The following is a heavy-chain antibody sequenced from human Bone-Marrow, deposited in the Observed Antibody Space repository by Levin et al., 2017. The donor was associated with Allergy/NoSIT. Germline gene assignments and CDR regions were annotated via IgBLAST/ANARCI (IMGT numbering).Heavy chain of an antibody. V-gene: IGHV4-31*03. CDR2: ISYGGNT. D-gene: IGHD3-22*01. J-gene: IGHJ4*02. Sequence: SETLSLTCTVSGGSFTSGDYYWIWIRQHPGKGLEWIGYISYGGNTYYSPSLRGRVTISVDRSKNHFSLKLTSGTAADTAVYYLARGLNDYGDSSGFPRVGYFDSWGQGTLVTVSS. CDR1: GGSFTSGDYY. CDR3: ARGLNDYGDSSGFPRVGYFDS.